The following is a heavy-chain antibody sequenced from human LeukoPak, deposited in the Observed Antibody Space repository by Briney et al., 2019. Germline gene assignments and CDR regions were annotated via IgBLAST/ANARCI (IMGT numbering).Heavy chain of an antibody. J-gene: IGHJ4*02. CDR3: APVDWAYCGGDCHKAG. V-gene: IGHV4-39*01. D-gene: IGHD2-21*02. CDR2: IYYSGST. Sequence: SETLSLTCTVSGGSISSSSYYWGWIRQPPGKGLEWIGSIYYSGSTYYNPSLKSRVTISVDTSKNQFSLKLSSVTAADTAVYYCAPVDWAYCGGDCHKAGWGQGTLVTVSS. CDR1: GGSISSSSYY.